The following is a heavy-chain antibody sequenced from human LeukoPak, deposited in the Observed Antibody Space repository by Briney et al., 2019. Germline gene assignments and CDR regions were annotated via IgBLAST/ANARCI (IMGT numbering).Heavy chain of an antibody. Sequence: SETLSLTCTVSDDSISDYYRGWIRQPPGKGLEWIGYFYNSGRSTYNPSLKSRVTISADTSKNHFSLKLNSVTTADTAVYYCTRGAGWLIDYWGQGILVTISS. CDR1: DDSISDYY. CDR2: FYNSGRS. CDR3: TRGAGWLIDY. J-gene: IGHJ4*02. D-gene: IGHD3-16*01. V-gene: IGHV4-59*01.